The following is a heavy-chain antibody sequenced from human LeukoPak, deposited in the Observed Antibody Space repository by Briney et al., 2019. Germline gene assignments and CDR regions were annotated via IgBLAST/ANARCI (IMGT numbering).Heavy chain of an antibody. Sequence: GGSLRLSCAASGFTFSSYWMHWVRQAPGKGLVWVSRINSDGSSRSYADSVKGRFTISRDNAKNTLYLQMNSLRAEDTTVYYCARDWQWGSRNYYYYYMDVWGKGTTVTVTS. CDR3: ARDWQWGSRNYYYYYMDV. J-gene: IGHJ6*03. D-gene: IGHD6-19*01. CDR1: GFTFSSYW. V-gene: IGHV3-74*01. CDR2: INSDGSSR.